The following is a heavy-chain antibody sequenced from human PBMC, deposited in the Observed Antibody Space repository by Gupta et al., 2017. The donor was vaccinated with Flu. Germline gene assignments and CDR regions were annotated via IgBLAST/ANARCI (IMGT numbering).Heavy chain of an antibody. CDR3: APHYRGSGYPYED. Sequence: EVQLVESGGGLVQPGRSLRLSCTASGLTFGNYAMSWIRKAAGKGLEWVGYIRNKDFGETTEYAASGKGRFTISRDKSKSSAYLQMTSLKREDTAVYYCAPHYRGSGYPYEDGGPGTLVTVSS. CDR1: GLTFGNYA. V-gene: IGHV3-49*03. D-gene: IGHD3-3*01. CDR2: IRNKDFGETT. J-gene: IGHJ4*02.